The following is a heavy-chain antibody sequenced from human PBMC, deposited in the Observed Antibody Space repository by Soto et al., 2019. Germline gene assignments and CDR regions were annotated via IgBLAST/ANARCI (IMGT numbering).Heavy chain of an antibody. J-gene: IGHJ6*03. CDR3: TRLTGPYYYYYYMDV. V-gene: IGHV3-49*03. CDR2: IRSKAYGGTT. D-gene: IGHD3-9*01. Sequence: GGSLRLSCTAAGFTFGDYSMSWFSKAPGKGLEWVGFIRSKAYGGTTEYAASVKGRFTISRDDSKSIAYLQMNSLKTEDTAVYYCTRLTGPYYYYYYMDVWGKGTTVTVS. CDR1: GFTFGDYS.